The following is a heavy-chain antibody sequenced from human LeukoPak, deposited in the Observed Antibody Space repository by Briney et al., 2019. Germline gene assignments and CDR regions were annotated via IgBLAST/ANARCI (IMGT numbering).Heavy chain of an antibody. Sequence: SETLSLTCAVYGGSFSGYYWSWIRQPPGKGLEWIGEINHSGSTNYNPSLKSRVTISVDTSKNQFSLKLSSVTAADTAVYYCARLGPTIDYWGQGTLVTVSS. D-gene: IGHD1-14*01. CDR3: ARLGPTIDY. CDR2: INHSGST. V-gene: IGHV4-34*01. CDR1: GGSFSGYY. J-gene: IGHJ4*02.